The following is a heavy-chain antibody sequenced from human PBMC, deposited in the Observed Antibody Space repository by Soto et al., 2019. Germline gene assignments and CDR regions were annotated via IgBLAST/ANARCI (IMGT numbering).Heavy chain of an antibody. CDR3: ATRLGYCSGGSCRTHYYYGMDV. D-gene: IGHD2-15*01. V-gene: IGHV1-8*01. CDR1: GYTFTSYD. J-gene: IGHJ6*02. Sequence: GASVKVSCKASGYTFTSYDINWVRQATGQGLEWMGWMNPNSGNTGYAQKFQGRATMTRNTSISTAYMELSSLRSEDTAVYYCATRLGYCSGGSCRTHYYYGMDVWGQGTTVTVSS. CDR2: MNPNSGNT.